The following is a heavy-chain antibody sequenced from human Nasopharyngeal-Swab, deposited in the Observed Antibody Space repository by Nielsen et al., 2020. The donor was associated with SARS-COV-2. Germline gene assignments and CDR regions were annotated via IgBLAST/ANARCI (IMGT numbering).Heavy chain of an antibody. CDR2: IWYDGSNK. J-gene: IGHJ6*02. D-gene: IGHD6-13*01. CDR3: ARDGREQQLALQTYYYYGMDV. V-gene: IGHV3-33*01. CDR1: GFTFSSYG. Sequence: GESLKISCAASGFTFSSYGMHWVRQAPGKGLEWVAVIWYDGSNKYYADSVKGRFTISRDNSKNTLYLQMNSLRAEDTAVYYCARDGREQQLALQTYYYYGMDVWGQGTTVTVSS.